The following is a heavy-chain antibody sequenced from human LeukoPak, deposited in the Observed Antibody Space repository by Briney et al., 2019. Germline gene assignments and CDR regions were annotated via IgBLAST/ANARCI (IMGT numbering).Heavy chain of an antibody. CDR3: ARGRSGYDLLSAFDI. J-gene: IGHJ3*02. CDR2: ISNSGST. V-gene: IGHV4-59*01. Sequence: SETLSLTCAVSGGSLSSSYWSWIRQPPGKGLEWIGYISNSGSTSYNASLKSRVTISADTSKKQFSLKLSSVTAADTAVYYCARGRSGYDLLSAFDIWGQGTMVTVSS. D-gene: IGHD5-12*01. CDR1: GGSLSSSY.